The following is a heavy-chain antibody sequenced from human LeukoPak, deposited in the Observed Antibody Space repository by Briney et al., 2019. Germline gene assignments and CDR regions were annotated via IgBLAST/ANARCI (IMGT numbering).Heavy chain of an antibody. CDR2: IDWDDDK. CDR1: GFSFSTSEMC. Sequence: SGPALVKPTQTLTLTCTFSGFSFSTSEMCVSWIRQPPGKALEWLARIDWDDDKYYSTSLKTRLTVSKDTSKNQVVLTMTNMDPVDAATYYCARIRGSSGWIDYWGQGTLVTVSS. D-gene: IGHD6-19*01. CDR3: ARIRGSSGWIDY. J-gene: IGHJ4*02. V-gene: IGHV2-70*11.